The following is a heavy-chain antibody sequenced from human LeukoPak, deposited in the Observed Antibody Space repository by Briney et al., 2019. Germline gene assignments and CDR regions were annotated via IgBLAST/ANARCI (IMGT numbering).Heavy chain of an antibody. D-gene: IGHD4-11*01. J-gene: IGHJ4*02. V-gene: IGHV3-21*01. Sequence: GGSLRLSCAASGFTFSSYSMNWVRQAPGKGLEWVASISSSSYIYYADSVKGRFTISRDNAKNSLYLQMNSLRAEDTAVYYCARDDYSNPLSYWGQGTLVTVSS. CDR1: GFTFSSYS. CDR3: ARDDYSNPLSY. CDR2: ISSSSYI.